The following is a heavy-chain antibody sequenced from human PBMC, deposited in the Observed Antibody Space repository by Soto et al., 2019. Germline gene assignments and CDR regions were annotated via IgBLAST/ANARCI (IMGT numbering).Heavy chain of an antibody. J-gene: IGHJ6*02. D-gene: IGHD5-18*01. CDR2: IYHSGST. Sequence: QLQLQESGSGLVKPSQTLSLTCAVSGGSISSGGYSWSWIRQPPGKGLEWIGYIYHSGSTYYNPSLKSRVTISVDRSKNQFSLKLSSVTAADTAVYYCARDRYSYGHYYYYGMDVWGQGTTVTVSS. CDR3: ARDRYSYGHYYYYGMDV. CDR1: GGSISSGGYS. V-gene: IGHV4-30-2*01.